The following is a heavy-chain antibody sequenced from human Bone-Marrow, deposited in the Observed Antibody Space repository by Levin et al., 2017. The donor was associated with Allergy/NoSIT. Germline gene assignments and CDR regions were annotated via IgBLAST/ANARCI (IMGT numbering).Heavy chain of an antibody. Sequence: VKVSCKASGYTFTSYAMHWVRQAPGQGLEWMGWINGGNGDTKYSQRFQGRVTITRGTSASTAYMELSSLRSEDTAVYYCARDRRTAVYGMDVWGQGTTVTVSS. V-gene: IGHV1-3*01. CDR3: ARDRRTAVYGMDV. CDR2: INGGNGDT. CDR1: GYTFTSYA. J-gene: IGHJ6*02.